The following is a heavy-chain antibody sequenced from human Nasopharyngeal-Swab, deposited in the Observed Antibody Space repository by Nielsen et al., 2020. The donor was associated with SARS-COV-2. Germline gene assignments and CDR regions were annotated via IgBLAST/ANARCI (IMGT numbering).Heavy chain of an antibody. CDR1: GFIFDDFG. CDR2: IIWSGARA. CDR3: VRDRGSYEFDS. V-gene: IGHV3-20*01. D-gene: IGHD5-12*01. Sequence: GESLKISCAASGFIFDDFGMSWVRHIPGKGLEWVSGIIWSGARADYADSVKGRFTISRDNAKNSVHLQMNSLRAEDTALDHCVRDRGSYEFDSWGQGTLVTVSS. J-gene: IGHJ4*02.